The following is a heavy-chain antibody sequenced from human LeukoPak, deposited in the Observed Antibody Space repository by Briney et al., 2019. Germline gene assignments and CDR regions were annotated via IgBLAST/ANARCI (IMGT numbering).Heavy chain of an antibody. CDR3: AKDSREKAGTTFLLWFDP. J-gene: IGHJ5*02. Sequence: GGSLRLSCVASGFTFSSYAVRWVRPAPGRGLEWVSAICVIGGSTYYADSVKGLFTISRDNSRNTLYLQMNSLRAEDTAVYYCAKDSREKAGTTFLLWFDPWGQGTLVTVSS. D-gene: IGHD4-17*01. CDR2: ICVIGGST. V-gene: IGHV3-23*01. CDR1: GFTFSSYA.